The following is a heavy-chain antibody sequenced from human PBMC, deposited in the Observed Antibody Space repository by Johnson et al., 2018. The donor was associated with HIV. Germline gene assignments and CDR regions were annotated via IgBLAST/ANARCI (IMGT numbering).Heavy chain of an antibody. CDR1: GFTFSSYA. D-gene: IGHD6-13*01. J-gene: IGHJ3*02. CDR3: ARGLLAGNDAFDI. V-gene: IGHV3-30-3*01. CDR2: ISYDGSNK. Sequence: VQLVESGGGVVQPGRSLRLSCAASGFTFSSYAMHWVRQAPGKGLEWVAVISYDGSNKYYADSVKGRFTISRDNSKNTLYLQMNSLRAEDTAVYYCARGLLAGNDAFDIWGQGTMVTVSS.